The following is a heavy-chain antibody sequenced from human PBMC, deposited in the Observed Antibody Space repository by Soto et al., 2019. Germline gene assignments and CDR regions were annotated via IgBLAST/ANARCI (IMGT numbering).Heavy chain of an antibody. CDR3: ARGSYDSKWS. CDR2: TYYRSKWYN. CDR1: GDSVSSNSAA. Sequence: SQTLSLTCAISGDSVSSNSAAWSWIRQSPSRGLEWLGRTYYRSKWYNDYAVPVKSRITINPDTSKNQFYLQLNSVTPEDTAVYYCARGSYDSKWSWGQGILVTVSS. D-gene: IGHD2-15*01. V-gene: IGHV6-1*01. J-gene: IGHJ4*02.